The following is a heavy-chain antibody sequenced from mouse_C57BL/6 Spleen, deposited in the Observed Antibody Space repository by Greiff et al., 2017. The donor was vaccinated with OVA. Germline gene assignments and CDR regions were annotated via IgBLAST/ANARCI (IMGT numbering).Heavy chain of an antibody. Sequence: QVQLKESGAELAKPGASVKLSCKASGYTFTSYWMHWVKQRPGQGLEWIGYINPSSGYTKYNQKFKDKATLTADKSSSTAYMQLSSLTYEDSAVYYCARPYYDYEDYFDYWGQGTTLTVSS. D-gene: IGHD2-4*01. CDR2: INPSSGYT. J-gene: IGHJ2*01. CDR3: ARPYYDYEDYFDY. V-gene: IGHV1-7*01. CDR1: GYTFTSYW.